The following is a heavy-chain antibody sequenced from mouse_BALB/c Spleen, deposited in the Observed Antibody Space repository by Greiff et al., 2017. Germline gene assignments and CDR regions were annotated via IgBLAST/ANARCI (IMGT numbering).Heavy chain of an antibody. Sequence: LVESGPELVRPGASVKMSCKASGYTFTSYWMHWVKQRPGQGLEWIGMIDPSNSETRLNQKFKDKATLNVDKSSNTAYMQLSSLTSEDSAVYYCARSLLRLHELAMDYWGQGTSVTVSS. CDR1: GYTFTSYW. CDR3: ARSLLRLHELAMDY. J-gene: IGHJ4*01. V-gene: IGHV1S127*01. CDR2: IDPSNSET. D-gene: IGHD1-2*01.